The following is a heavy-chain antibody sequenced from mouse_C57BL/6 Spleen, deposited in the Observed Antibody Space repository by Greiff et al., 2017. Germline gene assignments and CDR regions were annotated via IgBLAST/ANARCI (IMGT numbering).Heavy chain of an antibody. CDR3: AREGLRLRYYWDY. J-gene: IGHJ2*01. V-gene: IGHV1-64*01. Sequence: QVQLQQSGAELVKPGASVKLSCKASGYTFTSYWMHWVKQRPGQGLEWIGMIHPNSGSTNYNEKFKSKATLTVDKSSSTAYMQLSSLTSEDSAVYYCAREGLRLRYYWDYWGQGTTLTVSS. D-gene: IGHD3-2*02. CDR1: GYTFTSYW. CDR2: IHPNSGST.